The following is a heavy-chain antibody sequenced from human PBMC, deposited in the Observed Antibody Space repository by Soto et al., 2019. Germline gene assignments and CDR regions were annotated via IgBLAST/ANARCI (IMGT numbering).Heavy chain of an antibody. J-gene: IGHJ3*01. Sequence: GGSLRLSCTPSGFLFIEYAMSWVRQAPGKGPEWVSSIGGPGDDPYYADYVKGRFTISRDNSKNTLYLQMNSLRGDDTAIYYCAKDRMSRNSVWDPFDVWGQGTMVTVSS. CDR1: GFLFIEYA. V-gene: IGHV3-23*01. CDR2: IGGPGDDP. D-gene: IGHD4-4*01. CDR3: AKDRMSRNSVWDPFDV.